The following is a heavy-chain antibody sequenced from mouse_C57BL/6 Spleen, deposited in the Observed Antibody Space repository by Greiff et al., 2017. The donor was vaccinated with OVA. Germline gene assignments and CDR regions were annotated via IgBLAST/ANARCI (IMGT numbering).Heavy chain of an antibody. CDR2: INPSSGYT. Sequence: QVHVKQSGAELAKPGASVKLSCKASGYTFTSYWMHWVKQRPGQGLEWIGYINPSSGYTKYNQKFKDKATLTADKSSSTAYMQLSSLTYEDSAVYYCASYYDYDHSFAYWGQGTLVTVSA. J-gene: IGHJ3*01. CDR1: GYTFTSYW. CDR3: ASYYDYDHSFAY. D-gene: IGHD2-4*01. V-gene: IGHV1-7*01.